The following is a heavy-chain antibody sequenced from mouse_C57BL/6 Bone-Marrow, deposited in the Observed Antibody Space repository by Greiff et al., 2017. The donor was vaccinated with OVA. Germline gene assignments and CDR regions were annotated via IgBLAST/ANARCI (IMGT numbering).Heavy chain of an antibody. V-gene: IGHV1-64*01. D-gene: IGHD1-1*01. Sequence: VQLQQPGAELVKPGASVKLSCKASGYTFTSYWMHWVKQRPGQGLEWIGMIHPNSGSTNYNEKFKSKATLTVDKSSSTAYMQLSSLTSEDSAVYYCATAYYYGSSYTDYWGQGTTLTVSS. CDR3: ATAYYYGSSYTDY. CDR1: GYTFTSYW. CDR2: IHPNSGST. J-gene: IGHJ2*01.